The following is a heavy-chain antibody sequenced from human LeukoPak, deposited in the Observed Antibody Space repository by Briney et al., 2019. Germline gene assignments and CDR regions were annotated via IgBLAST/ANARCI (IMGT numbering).Heavy chain of an antibody. J-gene: IGHJ4*02. D-gene: IGHD4-17*01. CDR1: GFTFSSHA. Sequence: GGSLRLSCAASGFTFSSHAMSWVRQAPGKGLEWVSVISGSGGSTYYADSVKGRFTISRDNAKNSLYLQMNSLRAEDTAVYYCARDGRMTTVTPDYDYWGQGTLVTVSS. CDR3: ARDGRMTTVTPDYDY. CDR2: ISGSGGST. V-gene: IGHV3-23*01.